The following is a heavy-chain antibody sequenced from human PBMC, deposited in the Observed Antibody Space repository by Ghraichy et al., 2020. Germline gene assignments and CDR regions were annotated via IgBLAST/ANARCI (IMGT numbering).Heavy chain of an antibody. D-gene: IGHD5-12*01. CDR1: GFTFSSYA. Sequence: GGSLRLSCAASGFTFSSYAMSWVRQAPGKGLEWVSAISGSGGSTYYADSVKGPFTISRENSKNTLYLQMNSLRAEDTAVYYCAKEYSGYDLYRFSSDYWGQGTLVTVSS. CDR2: ISGSGGST. J-gene: IGHJ4*02. CDR3: AKEYSGYDLYRFSSDY. V-gene: IGHV3-23*01.